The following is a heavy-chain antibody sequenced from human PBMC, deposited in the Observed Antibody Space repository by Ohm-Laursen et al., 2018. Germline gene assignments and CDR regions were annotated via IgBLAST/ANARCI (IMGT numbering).Heavy chain of an antibody. Sequence: SLRLSCAASGFTFDDYAMHWVRQAPGKGLEWVSGISWNSGSIGYADSVKGRFTISRDNAKNSLYLQMNSLRAEDTALYYCAKDRIRAGADGMDVWGQGTTVTVSS. CDR2: ISWNSGSI. CDR1: GFTFDDYA. D-gene: IGHD1-26*01. V-gene: IGHV3-9*01. J-gene: IGHJ6*02. CDR3: AKDRIRAGADGMDV.